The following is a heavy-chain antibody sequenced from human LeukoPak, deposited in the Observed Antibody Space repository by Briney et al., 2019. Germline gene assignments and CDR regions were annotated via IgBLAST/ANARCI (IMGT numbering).Heavy chain of an antibody. Sequence: GGSLRLSCAASGFTFSSYAMSWVRQAPGKGLEWVSAISGSGGSTYYADSVKGRFTISRDNSKNTLYLQMNSLRAEDTAVYYCAKYLVGVTTRDGDYYYGMDVWGQGTTVTVSS. J-gene: IGHJ6*02. CDR3: AKYLVGVTTRDGDYYYGMDV. CDR2: ISGSGGST. D-gene: IGHD4-17*01. V-gene: IGHV3-23*01. CDR1: GFTFSSYA.